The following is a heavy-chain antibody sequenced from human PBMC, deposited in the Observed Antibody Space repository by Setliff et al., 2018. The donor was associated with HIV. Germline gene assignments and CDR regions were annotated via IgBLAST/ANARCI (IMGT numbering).Heavy chain of an antibody. D-gene: IGHD3-10*01. CDR2: ITGGSGNT. CDR1: GYTFTSYY. Sequence: ASVKVSCKASGYTFTSYYMHWVRQAPGQSLEWMGWITGGSGNTKYSEKFQGRVTLTRDTSASTAYMELSSLRSEDTAVYYCARKGSGSSFDFEYWGQGTLVTVSS. CDR3: ARKGSGSSFDFEY. J-gene: IGHJ4*02. V-gene: IGHV1-3*01.